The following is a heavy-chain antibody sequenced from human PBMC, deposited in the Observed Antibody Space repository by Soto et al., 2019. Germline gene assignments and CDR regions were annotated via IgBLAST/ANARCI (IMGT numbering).Heavy chain of an antibody. CDR3: AKDLEFWGSYHRFDY. Sequence: EVQLLESGGGLVQPGGSLRLSCAASGFTFSSYAMSWVRQAPGKGLEWVSAISGSGGSTYYADSVKGRFTISRDKSKNTLYLQMNSMRAEDTAVYYCAKDLEFWGSYHRFDYWGQGTLVTVSS. D-gene: IGHD3-16*01. CDR2: ISGSGGST. V-gene: IGHV3-23*01. J-gene: IGHJ4*02. CDR1: GFTFSSYA.